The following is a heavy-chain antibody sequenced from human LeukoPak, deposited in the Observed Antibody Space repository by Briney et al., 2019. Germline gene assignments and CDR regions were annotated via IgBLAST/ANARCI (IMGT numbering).Heavy chain of an antibody. CDR1: GGSISSYY. CDR2: IYYSGST. D-gene: IGHD3-22*01. CDR3: ARSGQYDSSGYYHFDY. V-gene: IGHV4-59*01. J-gene: IGHJ4*02. Sequence: SETLSLTCTVSGGSISSYYWSWIRQPPGKGLEWIGYIYYSGSTNYNPSLKSRVTISVDTSKNQFSLKLSSVTAADTAVYYCARSGQYDSSGYYHFDYWGQGTLVTVSS.